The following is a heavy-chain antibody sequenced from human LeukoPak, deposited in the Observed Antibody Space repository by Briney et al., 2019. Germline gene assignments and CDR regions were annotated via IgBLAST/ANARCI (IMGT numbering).Heavy chain of an antibody. J-gene: IGHJ6*03. CDR2: MNPNSGNT. D-gene: IGHD6-19*01. V-gene: IGHV1-8*01. CDR3: ARVHSSGWLRRHYYYYYMDV. Sequence: GASVKVSCKASGYTFTSYDINWVRQATGQGLEWMGWMNPNSGNTGYAQKFQGRVTMTRNTSISTAYMELSSLRSEDTAVYYCARVHSSGWLRRHYYYYYMDVWGKGTTVTISS. CDR1: GYTFTSYD.